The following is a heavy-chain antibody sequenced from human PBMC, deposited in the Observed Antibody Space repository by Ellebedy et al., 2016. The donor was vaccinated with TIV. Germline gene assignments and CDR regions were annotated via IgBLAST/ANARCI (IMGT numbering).Heavy chain of an antibody. J-gene: IGHJ2*01. Sequence: GESLKISXAAAGFTFSSYGMHWVRQAPGKGPEWVAVVSHDGRKTKYADSVKGRFTISRDISRNTVDLQMNSLRAEDTAVYYCAKDWRYCSDNNYYFGNWYSDLWGRGALVTVSS. D-gene: IGHD2-15*01. CDR3: AKDWRYCSDNNYYFGNWYSDL. CDR2: VSHDGRKT. CDR1: GFTFSSYG. V-gene: IGHV3-30*18.